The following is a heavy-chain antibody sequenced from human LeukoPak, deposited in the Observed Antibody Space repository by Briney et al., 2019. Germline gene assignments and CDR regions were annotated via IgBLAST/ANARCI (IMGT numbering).Heavy chain of an antibody. CDR3: ARGAYYYDSSGYYYGRYFDL. J-gene: IGHJ2*01. D-gene: IGHD3-22*01. Sequence: PSETLSLTCTVSGGSISSYYWSWIRQPPGKGLEWIGDIYYSGSTNYNPSLKSRVTISVDTSKNQFSLKLSSVTAADTAVYYCARGAYYYDSSGYYYGRYFDLWGRGTLVTVSS. V-gene: IGHV4-59*01. CDR1: GGSISSYY. CDR2: IYYSGST.